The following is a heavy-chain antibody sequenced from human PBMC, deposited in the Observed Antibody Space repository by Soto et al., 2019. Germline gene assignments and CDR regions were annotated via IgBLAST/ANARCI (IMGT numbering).Heavy chain of an antibody. CDR3: ARLPIAAAGSRVY. J-gene: IGHJ4*02. CDR2: IYYSGST. Sequence: QLQLQESGPGPVKPSETLSLTCTVSGGSISSSSYYWGWIRQPPGKGLEWIGSIYYSGSTYYNPSLKSRVTISVDTSKNQFSLKLSSVTAADTAVYYCARLPIAAAGSRVYWGQGTLVTVSS. V-gene: IGHV4-39*01. CDR1: GGSISSSSYY. D-gene: IGHD6-13*01.